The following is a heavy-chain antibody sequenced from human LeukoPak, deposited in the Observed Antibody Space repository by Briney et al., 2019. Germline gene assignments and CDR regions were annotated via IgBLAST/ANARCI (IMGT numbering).Heavy chain of an antibody. J-gene: IGHJ5*02. Sequence: SQTLSLTCAVYGGSFSGCYWGWIRQPPGKGLEWIGEINHSGSTNYNPSLKSRVTISVVTSKNQFSLKLSSVTAADTAVYYCARGILLWFGEVLPWFDPWGQGTLVTVSS. D-gene: IGHD3-10*01. V-gene: IGHV4-34*01. CDR2: INHSGST. CDR1: GGSFSGCY. CDR3: ARGILLWFGEVLPWFDP.